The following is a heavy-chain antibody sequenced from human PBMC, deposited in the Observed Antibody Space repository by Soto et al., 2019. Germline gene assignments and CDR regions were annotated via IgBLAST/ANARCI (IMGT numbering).Heavy chain of an antibody. Sequence: QVQLVQSGAEVKKPGASVKLSCTTSGYMFTDYAIYWVRQAPGQGLEWVGWIDPNSGALEKGRNFQDRVTLSRDTPINAVYMELSRLTSDDTAVYYCARDRRGSGTYAALDIWGQGTTISVSS. CDR3: ARDRRGSGTYAALDI. CDR1: GYMFTDYA. D-gene: IGHD3-10*01. V-gene: IGHV1-2*02. CDR2: IDPNSGAL. J-gene: IGHJ6*02.